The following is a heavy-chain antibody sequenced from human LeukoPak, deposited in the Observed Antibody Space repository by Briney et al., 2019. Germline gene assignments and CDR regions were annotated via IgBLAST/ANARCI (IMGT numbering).Heavy chain of an antibody. V-gene: IGHV3-11*01. J-gene: IGHJ4*02. Sequence: GGSLRLSCAASGFTFSDYYMSWLRQAPGKGLEWVAYITNSGDDIYYADSVKGRFTISRDNAKNALFLRMSSLRVEDTATYYCASDIVATSGDFWGQGTLVSVSS. CDR3: ASDIVATSGDF. CDR2: ITNSGDDI. D-gene: IGHD5-12*01. CDR1: GFTFSDYY.